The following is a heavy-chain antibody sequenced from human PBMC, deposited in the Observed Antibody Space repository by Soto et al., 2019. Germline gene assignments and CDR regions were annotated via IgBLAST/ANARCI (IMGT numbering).Heavy chain of an antibody. J-gene: IGHJ1*01. D-gene: IGHD3-3*01. CDR3: ATATIFGVANSGYFRH. V-gene: IGHV1-24*01. CDR2: FDPEDGET. Sequence: ASVKVSCKVSGYTLTELSMHWVRQAPGKGLEWMGGFDPEDGETIYAQKFQGRVTMTEDTSTDTAYMELSSLRSEDTAVYYCATATIFGVANSGYFRHWGQGTLVTVSS. CDR1: GYTLTELS.